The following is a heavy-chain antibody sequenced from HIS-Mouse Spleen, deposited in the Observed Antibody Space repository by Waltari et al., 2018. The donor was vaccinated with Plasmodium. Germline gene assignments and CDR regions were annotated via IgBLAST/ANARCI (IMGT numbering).Heavy chain of an antibody. CDR2: IKSKTDGGTT. D-gene: IGHD3-10*01. CDR3: TTEYYYGSGSYSFDY. CDR1: GFAFSNSW. Sequence: EVQLVESGGGLVKAGGSLGLCCAASGFAFSNSWMSWVRQAPGKGLEWVGRIKSKTDGGTTDYAAPVKGRFTISRDDSKNTLYLQMNSLKTEDTAVYYCTTEYYYGSGSYSFDYWGQGTLVTVSS. V-gene: IGHV3-15*01. J-gene: IGHJ4*02.